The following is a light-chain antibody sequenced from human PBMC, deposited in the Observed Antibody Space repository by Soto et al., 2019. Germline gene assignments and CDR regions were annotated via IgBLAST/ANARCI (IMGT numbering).Light chain of an antibody. Sequence: QSVLTQPPSASGTPGQRVTISCSGSSSNIGSNTVNWYQQLPGTAPKPLIYSNNQRPSGVPDRFSGSKSGTSASLAISGLRSEDEADYYCAAWDGSLNGWVFGGGTKVTVL. V-gene: IGLV1-44*01. CDR2: SNN. CDR1: SSNIGSNT. J-gene: IGLJ3*02. CDR3: AAWDGSLNGWV.